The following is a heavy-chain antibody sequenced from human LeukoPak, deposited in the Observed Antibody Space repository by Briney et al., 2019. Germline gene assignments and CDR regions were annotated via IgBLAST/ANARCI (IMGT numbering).Heavy chain of an antibody. J-gene: IGHJ6*02. D-gene: IGHD3-10*01. CDR2: ISSSSTYI. CDR3: ARDSVRGGRYGMDV. CDR1: GFTFSAYG. Sequence: PGGSLRLSCAASGFTFSAYGMSWVRQAPGKGLEWVSSISSSSTYIYYADSLKGRFTISRDNAKNSLYLQMNSLRAEDTAVYYCARDSVRGGRYGMDVWGQGTTVTVSS. V-gene: IGHV3-21*01.